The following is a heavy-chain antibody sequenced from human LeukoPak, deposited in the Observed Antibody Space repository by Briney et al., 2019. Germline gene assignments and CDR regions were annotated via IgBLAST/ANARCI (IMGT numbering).Heavy chain of an antibody. CDR2: ISYDGSNK. CDR3: ARDGNWNSRPVAPGLDY. J-gene: IGHJ4*02. CDR1: GFTFSSYG. D-gene: IGHD1-7*01. V-gene: IGHV3-30*03. Sequence: GGSLRLSCAASGFTFSSYGMHWVRQAPGKGLEGVAVISYDGSNKYYADSVKGRFTISRDNSKNTLYLQMNSLRDEDTAVYYCARDGNWNSRPVAPGLDYWGQGTLVTVSS.